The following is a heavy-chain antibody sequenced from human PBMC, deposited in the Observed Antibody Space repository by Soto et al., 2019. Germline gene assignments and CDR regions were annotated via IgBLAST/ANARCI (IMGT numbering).Heavy chain of an antibody. J-gene: IGHJ6*02. CDR2: IYPGDSDT. Sequence: GESLKISCKGSGYSFTSYWIGWVRQMPGKGLEWMGIIYPGDSDTRYSPSFQGQVTISADKSIGTAYLQWSSLKASDTAMYYCARHPAPGKKNYYGMDVWGQGTTVTVSS. V-gene: IGHV5-51*01. CDR3: ARHPAPGKKNYYGMDV. CDR1: GYSFTSYW.